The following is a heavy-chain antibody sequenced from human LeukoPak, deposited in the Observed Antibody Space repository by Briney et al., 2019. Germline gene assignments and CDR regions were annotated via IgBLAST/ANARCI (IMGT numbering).Heavy chain of an antibody. CDR1: GFTFSSYG. CDR2: ISYDGSNK. V-gene: IGHV3-30*03. D-gene: IGHD5-18*01. Sequence: GRSLRLSCAASGFTFSSYGMHWVRQAPGKGLEWVAVISYDGSNKYYADSVKGRFTISRDNSKNTLYLQMNSLRAEDTAVYYCARPTDSSVDYWGQGTLVTVSS. J-gene: IGHJ4*02. CDR3: ARPTDSSVDY.